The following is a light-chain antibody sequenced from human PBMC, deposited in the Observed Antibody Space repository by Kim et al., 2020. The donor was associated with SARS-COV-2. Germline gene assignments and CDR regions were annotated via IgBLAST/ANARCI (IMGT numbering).Light chain of an antibody. V-gene: IGKV3-15*01. Sequence: EIVMTQSPATLSVSPGERVTLSCRASQSISSNLGWYQQKPGQAPRLLIYGASTRATGIPARFSGSGSGTEFTLTISSLQSEDFAVYCCQQYNGWPWTFGQGTKVEIK. CDR2: GAS. CDR1: QSISSN. J-gene: IGKJ1*01. CDR3: QQYNGWPWT.